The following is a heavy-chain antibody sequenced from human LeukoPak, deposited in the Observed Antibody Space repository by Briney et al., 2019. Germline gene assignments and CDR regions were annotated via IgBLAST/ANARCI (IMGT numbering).Heavy chain of an antibody. CDR2: INWNGGST. V-gene: IGHV3-20*01. Sequence: GGSLRLSCAASGFTFDDYDMSWVRQAPGKGLEWVSGINWNGGSTGYADSVKGRFTISRDNAKNSLCLQMNSLRAEDTALYHCARATVTTSSIDYWGQGTLVTVSS. CDR1: GFTFDDYD. J-gene: IGHJ4*02. D-gene: IGHD4-17*01. CDR3: ARATVTTSSIDY.